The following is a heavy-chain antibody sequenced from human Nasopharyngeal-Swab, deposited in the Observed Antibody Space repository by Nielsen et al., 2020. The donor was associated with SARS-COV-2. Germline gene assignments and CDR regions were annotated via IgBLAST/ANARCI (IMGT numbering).Heavy chain of an antibody. D-gene: IGHD3-22*01. V-gene: IGHV3-9*01. CDR2: ISWSSGSI. CDR1: GFTFDDYA. Sequence: SLKISCAASGFTFDDYAMHWVRQAPGKGLEWVSGISWSSGSIGYADSVKGRFTISRDNAKNSLYLQMNSLRAEDTALYYCASGDSSGYYSDYWGQGTLVTVSS. J-gene: IGHJ4*02. CDR3: ASGDSSGYYSDY.